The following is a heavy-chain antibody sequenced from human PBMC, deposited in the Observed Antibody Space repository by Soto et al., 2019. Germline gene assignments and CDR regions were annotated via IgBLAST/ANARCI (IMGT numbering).Heavy chain of an antibody. CDR1: GGSFREYY. Sequence: SETLSLTCSVNGGSFREYYWSWLRQPPGKGLEWIGEINQSGTTHYNPSLKRRINISIDTSKNQFSLNLTSVTAADTATYYCARDIITVIGGEIYYYFGMDVWGQGTTVTVSS. D-gene: IGHD3-10*01. CDR2: INQSGTT. V-gene: IGHV4-34*01. CDR3: ARDIITVIGGEIYYYFGMDV. J-gene: IGHJ6*02.